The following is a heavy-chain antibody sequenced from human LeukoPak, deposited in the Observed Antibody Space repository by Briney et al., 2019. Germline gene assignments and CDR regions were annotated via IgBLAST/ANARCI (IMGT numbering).Heavy chain of an antibody. D-gene: IGHD6-13*01. CDR2: INPSGGST. CDR3: ARDPEQQLVFDY. CDR1: GYTFTSYY. J-gene: IGHJ4*02. Sequence: GASVKVSCEASGYTFTSYYMHWVRQAPGQGLEWMGIINPSGGSTSYAQKFQGRVTMTRDTSTSTVYMELSSLRSEDTAVYYCARDPEQQLVFDYWGQGTLVTVSS. V-gene: IGHV1-46*01.